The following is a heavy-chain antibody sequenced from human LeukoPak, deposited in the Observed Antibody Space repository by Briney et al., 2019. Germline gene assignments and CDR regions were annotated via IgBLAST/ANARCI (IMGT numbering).Heavy chain of an antibody. CDR1: GFTFSSYE. V-gene: IGHV3-48*03. J-gene: IGHJ4*02. CDR2: ISSSGSTI. Sequence: PGGSLRLSCAASGFTFSSYEMNWVRRAPGKGLEWVSYISSSGSTIYYADSVKGRFTISRDNAKNSLYLQMNSLRAEDTAVYYCARMLGSSGYYWGTQVDYWGQGTLVTVSS. CDR3: ARMLGSSGYYWGTQVDY. D-gene: IGHD3-22*01.